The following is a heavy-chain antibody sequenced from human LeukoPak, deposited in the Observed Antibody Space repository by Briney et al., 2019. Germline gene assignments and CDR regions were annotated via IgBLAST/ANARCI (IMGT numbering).Heavy chain of an antibody. J-gene: IGHJ5*02. CDR2: ISASGAVP. CDR1: GFRFDSFY. CDR3: ARDGSSWPTQKVNWFDP. Sequence: GGSLRLSCAASGFRFDSFYMGWIRQVPGKGLDYIALISASGAVPYYAESVKGRFTISRDNAKNSLYLQMNSLRDEDTAVYYCARDGSSWPTQKVNWFDPWGQGTLVTVSS. D-gene: IGHD6-13*01. V-gene: IGHV3-11*04.